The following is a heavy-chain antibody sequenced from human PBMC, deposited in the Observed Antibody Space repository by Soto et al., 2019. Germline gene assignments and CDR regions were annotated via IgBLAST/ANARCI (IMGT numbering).Heavy chain of an antibody. V-gene: IGHV6-1*01. D-gene: IGHD6-6*01. J-gene: IGHJ6*02. CDR1: GDSVSSNSAA. CDR3: ARVEYSSSSGAAAGNYDNYYYGTDV. Sequence: SQTLSLTCVISGDSVSSNSAAWNWIRQSPSRGLEWLGRTYYRSKWYNDYAVSVKSRITINPDTSKNQFSLQLNSVTPEDTAVYYCARVEYSSSSGAAAGNYDNYYYGTDVWGQGTTVTVSS. CDR2: TYYRSKWYN.